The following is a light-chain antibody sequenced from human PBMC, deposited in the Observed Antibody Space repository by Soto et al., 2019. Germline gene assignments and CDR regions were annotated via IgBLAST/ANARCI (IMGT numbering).Light chain of an antibody. CDR1: QSVSSN. Sequence: EIVMTQSPATLSVSPGERATLSCRASQSVSSNLAWYQQKPGQAPRLLIYGASTRATGIPARFSGSGSWTEFTLTISSLQSEDFAVYYCQQYNNPLTFGGGTKVEIK. J-gene: IGKJ4*01. CDR2: GAS. V-gene: IGKV3-15*01. CDR3: QQYNNPLT.